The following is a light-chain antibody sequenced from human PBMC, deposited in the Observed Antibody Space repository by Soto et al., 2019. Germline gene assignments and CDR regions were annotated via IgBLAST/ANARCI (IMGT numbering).Light chain of an antibody. V-gene: IGKV3-15*01. Sequence: EVVLTQSPATLSLSPGDRATLSCRASQSVSSNLAWYQQKPGQSPRLLIYGASTRATGVPPRFSGSRSGTEFTLNVSAVQSEDFAVYYCQQYYNWTPYTFGQGTKLDFK. CDR1: QSVSSN. J-gene: IGKJ2*01. CDR3: QQYYNWTPYT. CDR2: GAS.